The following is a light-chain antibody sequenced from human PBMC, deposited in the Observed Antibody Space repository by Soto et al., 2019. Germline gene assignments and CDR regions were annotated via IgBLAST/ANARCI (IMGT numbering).Light chain of an antibody. CDR2: GAS. CDR3: QQYGRPGT. V-gene: IGKV3-20*01. J-gene: IGKJ1*01. CDR1: QSVSNNY. Sequence: ENGFTPSAYLSFVYPGEIVTLSCRASQSVSNNYLAWYQQKPGQAPRLLIYGASNRATGIPDRFSGSGSGTDFTLTIGRLEPEDFAVYYCQQYGRPGTFAQGTRLEIK.